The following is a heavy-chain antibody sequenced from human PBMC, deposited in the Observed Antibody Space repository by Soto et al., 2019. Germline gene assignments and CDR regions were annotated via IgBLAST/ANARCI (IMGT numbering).Heavy chain of an antibody. CDR3: ARLEELRYYFDY. D-gene: IGHD1-1*01. J-gene: IGHJ4*02. CDR2: IYYSGST. CDR1: GGSISSHY. V-gene: IGHV4-59*08. Sequence: QVQLQESGPGLVKPSETLSLTCTVSGGSISSHYWSWIRQPPGKGLEWIGYIYYSGSTNYNPSLKMRVTISVATSKSQFSLKLNSVTAADTAVYYCARLEELRYYFDYWGQGTLVTVSS.